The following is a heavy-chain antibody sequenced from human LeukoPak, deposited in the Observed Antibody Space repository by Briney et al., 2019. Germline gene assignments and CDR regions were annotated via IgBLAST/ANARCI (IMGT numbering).Heavy chain of an antibody. CDR1: GGTFSSYA. V-gene: IGHV1-69*13. CDR3: ARARLVATLGGGLDY. D-gene: IGHD5-12*01. Sequence: EASVKVSCKAYGGTFSSYAISWVRQAPGQGLEWMGGIIPIFDTPNYAQNFQGRVTITADESTNTAYMELSSLRSEDTAVYYCARARLVATLGGGLDYWGQGTLVTVSS. CDR2: IIPIFDTP. J-gene: IGHJ4*02.